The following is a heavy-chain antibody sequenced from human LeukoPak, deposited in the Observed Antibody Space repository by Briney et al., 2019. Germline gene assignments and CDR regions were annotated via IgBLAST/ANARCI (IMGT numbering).Heavy chain of an antibody. D-gene: IGHD6-13*01. Sequence: SETLSLTCTVSGVSISSYYWSWIRQPPGKGLEWIGYIYYSGSTNYNPSLKSRVTISVDTSKNQFSLKLSSVTAADTAVYYCATSIAAAGPFDYWGQGTLVTVSS. CDR1: GVSISSYY. CDR3: ATSIAAAGPFDY. CDR2: IYYSGST. V-gene: IGHV4-59*01. J-gene: IGHJ4*02.